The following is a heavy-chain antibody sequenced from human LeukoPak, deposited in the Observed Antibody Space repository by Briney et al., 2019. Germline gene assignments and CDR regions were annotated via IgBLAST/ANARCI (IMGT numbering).Heavy chain of an antibody. CDR1: GFSVSTGGVG. V-gene: IGHV2-5*02. CDR2: IYWDDDK. Sequence: SGPTLVNPPQTLTLTCTLFGFSVSTGGVGVGGIRQAPGKTLVWLALIYWDDDKSYSPSLRSRLTITKDTSKNQVVLAMTTMDPVDTATYYCAHRPPQGTFYYWGQGTLVTVSS. CDR3: AHRPPQGTFYY. D-gene: IGHD3/OR15-3a*01. J-gene: IGHJ4*02.